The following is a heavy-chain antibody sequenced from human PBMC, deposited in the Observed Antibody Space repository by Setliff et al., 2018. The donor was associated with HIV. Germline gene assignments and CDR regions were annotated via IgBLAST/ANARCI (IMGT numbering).Heavy chain of an antibody. CDR1: GYTFVHFD. V-gene: IGHV1-8*02. CDR3: ARAPARANGVFDF. J-gene: IGHJ4*01. D-gene: IGHD2-8*01. Sequence: ASVKVSCKTSGYTFVHFDIDWVRHAPGQGLEWIGWMTPLTASTGYSRKFQGRVTLTRDLSTGTAYMELNSLISNDTAGYYCARAPARANGVFDFWGQGSLVTVSS. CDR2: MTPLTAST.